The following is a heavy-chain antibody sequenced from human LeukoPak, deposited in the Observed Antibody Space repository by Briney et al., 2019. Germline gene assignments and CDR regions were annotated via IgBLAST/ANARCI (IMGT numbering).Heavy chain of an antibody. Sequence: SETLSLTCAVYGGSFSGYYWSWIRQPPGKGLEWIGEINHSGSTNYNPSLKGRVTISVDTSKNQFSLKLSSVTAADTAVYYCARGRGYDYVWGSYRSRYFDYWGQGTLVTVSS. V-gene: IGHV4-34*01. CDR2: INHSGST. J-gene: IGHJ4*02. D-gene: IGHD3-16*02. CDR1: GGSFSGYY. CDR3: ARGRGYDYVWGSYRSRYFDY.